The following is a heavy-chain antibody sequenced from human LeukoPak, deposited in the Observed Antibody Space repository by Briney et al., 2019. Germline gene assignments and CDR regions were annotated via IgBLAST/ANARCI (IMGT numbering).Heavy chain of an antibody. CDR3: VRTTVSKEGWFDP. V-gene: IGHV4-59*04. CDR1: GGSISSYY. CDR2: IYYSGST. J-gene: IGHJ5*02. Sequence: PSETLSLTCTVSGGSISSYYWSWIRQPPGKGLEWIGYIYYSGSTHYNPSLNSRVTMSVDASENRFSLKVTSVTAADTAVYYCVRTTVSKEGWFDPWGQGILVTVSS. D-gene: IGHD4-11*01.